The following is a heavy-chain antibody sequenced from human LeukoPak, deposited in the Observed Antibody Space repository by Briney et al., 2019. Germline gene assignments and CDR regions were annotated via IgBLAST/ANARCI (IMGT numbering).Heavy chain of an antibody. J-gene: IGHJ3*01. V-gene: IGHV3-20*01. D-gene: IGHD4-17*01. Sequence: GGSLRLSCAASGFTFINYGMSWVRQAPGKGLEWVSGINWNGGNTGYADFVKGRFTISRDDAKNSLYLQMNSLTAEDTAFYHCARHHGDYLFSIQYAFDFWGQGTMLAVSS. CDR2: INWNGGNT. CDR3: ARHHGDYLFSIQYAFDF. CDR1: GFTFINYG.